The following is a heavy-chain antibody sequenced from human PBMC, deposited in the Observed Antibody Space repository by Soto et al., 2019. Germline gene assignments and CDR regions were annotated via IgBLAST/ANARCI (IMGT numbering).Heavy chain of an antibody. V-gene: IGHV3-13*01. Sequence: PGGSLRLSCVASGFTFRTYDMHWVRQPTGKGLEWISTIDTAGHTYYLGSVKGRFTVSRENAENSLYLQMNSLGARDTAVYYCARERYYGLGSYSYYYGMDVWGQGTPVTVSS. D-gene: IGHD3-10*01. CDR1: GFTFRTYD. CDR2: IDTAGHT. J-gene: IGHJ6*02. CDR3: ARERYYGLGSYSYYYGMDV.